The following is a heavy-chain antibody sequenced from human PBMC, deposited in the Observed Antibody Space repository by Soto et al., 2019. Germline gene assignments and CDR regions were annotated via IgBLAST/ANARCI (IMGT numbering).Heavy chain of an antibody. CDR2: IYHSGIT. CDR1: GASISSGNHY. CDR3: ARGWDANS. D-gene: IGHD6-19*01. J-gene: IGHJ4*02. V-gene: IGHV4-61*01. Sequence: QVQMQESGPGLVKPSETLSLTCTVSGASISSGNHYWSWVRQPPGKGLEWIGYIYHSGITNYNPSLKSRVTISADTSRNQFCLKVSSVTAADTAVYYCARGWDANSWGQGTLVTVSS.